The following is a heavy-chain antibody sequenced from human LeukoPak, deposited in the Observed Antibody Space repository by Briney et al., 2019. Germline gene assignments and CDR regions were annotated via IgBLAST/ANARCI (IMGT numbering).Heavy chain of an antibody. J-gene: IGHJ4*02. Sequence: SETLSLTCTVSGGSISSGSYYWSWIRQPAGKVLERIGRIYTSGSTNYNPSLKSRVTISVDTSKNQFSLKLSSVTAADTAVYYCARAGGLQPDYWGQGTLVTVSS. CDR3: ARAGGLQPDY. D-gene: IGHD5-24*01. CDR2: IYTSGST. V-gene: IGHV4-61*02. CDR1: GGSISSGSYY.